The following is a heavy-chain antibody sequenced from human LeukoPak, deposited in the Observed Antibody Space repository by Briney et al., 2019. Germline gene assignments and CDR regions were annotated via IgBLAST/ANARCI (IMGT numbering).Heavy chain of an antibody. D-gene: IGHD3-9*01. Sequence: GGSLRLSCAASGFTFSNYWMHWVRQAPGKGLVWVSRINTDGRSTSYVDSVKGRFTISRDNSKNTLYLQMNSLRAEDTAVYYCAKDGGEYYDILTGYYPRLYYMDVWGKGTTVTISS. CDR1: GFTFSNYW. J-gene: IGHJ6*03. V-gene: IGHV3-74*01. CDR3: AKDGGEYYDILTGYYPRLYYMDV. CDR2: INTDGRST.